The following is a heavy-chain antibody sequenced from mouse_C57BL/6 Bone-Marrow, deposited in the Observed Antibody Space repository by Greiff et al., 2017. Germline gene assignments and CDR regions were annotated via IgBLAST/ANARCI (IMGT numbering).Heavy chain of an antibody. CDR3: ARCFYWYFDV. CDR1: GYTFTSYW. Sequence: VQLQQPGAELVKPGASVKMSCKASGYTFTSYWITWVKQRPGQGLEWIGDIYPGSGSTNYNEKFKSKATLTVDTSSSTAYMQLSILTSEDSAVYYCARCFYWYFDVWGTGTTVTVSS. V-gene: IGHV1-55*01. J-gene: IGHJ1*03. CDR2: IYPGSGST.